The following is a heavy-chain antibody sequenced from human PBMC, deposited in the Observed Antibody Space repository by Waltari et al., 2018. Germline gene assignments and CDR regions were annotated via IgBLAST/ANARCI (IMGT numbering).Heavy chain of an antibody. CDR3: ARGSGYDYYYYMDV. Sequence: QVQLQQWGAGLLKPSETLSLTCAVYGGSFSGYYWSWIRQPPGKGLEWIGEINHSGSPNYNPSLKSRVTISVDTSKNQFSLKLSSVTAADTAVYYCARGSGYDYYYYMDVWGKGITVTVSS. D-gene: IGHD5-12*01. V-gene: IGHV4-34*01. J-gene: IGHJ6*03. CDR1: GGSFSGYY. CDR2: INHSGSP.